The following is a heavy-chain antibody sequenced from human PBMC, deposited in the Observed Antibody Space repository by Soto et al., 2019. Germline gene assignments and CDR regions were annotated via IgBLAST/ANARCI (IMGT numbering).Heavy chain of an antibody. J-gene: IGHJ4*02. CDR2: IWSDGNNR. D-gene: IGHD1-1*01. Sequence: QVQLVESGGGVVQPGRSLRLSCAASGFMFSNHGMHWVRQAPGKGLEWVAVIWSDGNNRYYADSVKGRFTISRDNSKNTVYLQMNSLRAEDTAVYYCGRGENWNDAASDYWGQGTLVTVSS. V-gene: IGHV3-33*01. CDR3: GRGENWNDAASDY. CDR1: GFMFSNHG.